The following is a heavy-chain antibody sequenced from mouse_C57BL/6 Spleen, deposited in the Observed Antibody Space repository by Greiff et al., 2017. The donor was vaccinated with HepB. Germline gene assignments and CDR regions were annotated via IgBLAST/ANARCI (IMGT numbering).Heavy chain of an antibody. Sequence: DVMLVESAGGLVQPGSSMKLSCTASGFTLSDYYMAWVRQVPEKGLEWVANINYDGSSTYYLDSLKSRFIISRDNSKNILYLQMSSLKSEDTATYYCARDYSANSPWYFDVWGTETTVTVSS. CDR2: INYDGSST. D-gene: IGHD1-1*01. CDR1: GFTLSDYY. V-gene: IGHV5-16*01. CDR3: ARDYSANSPWYFDV. J-gene: IGHJ1*03.